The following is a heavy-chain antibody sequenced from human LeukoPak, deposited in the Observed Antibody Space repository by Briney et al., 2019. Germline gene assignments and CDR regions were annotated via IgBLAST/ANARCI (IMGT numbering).Heavy chain of an antibody. J-gene: IGHJ4*02. V-gene: IGHV1-69*01. CDR1: GGTFSSYA. Sequence: SVKVSCKASGGTFSSYAISWVRQAPGQGLEWMGGIIPIFGTANYAQKFQGRITITADESTSTAYMELSSLRSEDTAVYYCAGGITFGGVIATYTDYWGQGTLVTVSS. CDR2: IIPIFGTA. D-gene: IGHD3-16*02. CDR3: AGGITFGGVIATYTDY.